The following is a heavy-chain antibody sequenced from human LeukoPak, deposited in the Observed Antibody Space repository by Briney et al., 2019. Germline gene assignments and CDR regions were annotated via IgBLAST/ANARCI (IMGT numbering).Heavy chain of an antibody. CDR1: GDTVPSNIAA. J-gene: IGHJ4*02. Sequence: SQTLSLTCAISGDTVPSNIAAWNWLRQSPSRGLEWLGRTYYRSKWNNDYAVSVKSRISINPDTSKNQFSLQLNSVTPEDTAVYYCARDLCSGGSCYWRFDYWGQGTLVTVPS. CDR2: TYYRSKWNN. D-gene: IGHD2-15*01. CDR3: ARDLCSGGSCYWRFDY. V-gene: IGHV6-1*01.